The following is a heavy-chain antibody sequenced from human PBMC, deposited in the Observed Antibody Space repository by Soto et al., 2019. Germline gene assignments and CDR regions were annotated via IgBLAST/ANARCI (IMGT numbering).Heavy chain of an antibody. D-gene: IGHD3-9*01. CDR2: IWYDGSNK. CDR1: VFPFRSYW. V-gene: IGHV3-33*01. J-gene: IGHJ6*02. CDR3: ARDNRPRLDYGMDV. Sequence: PGGSLTLSCAASVFPFRSYWMHGVRRATGKGLEWVAVIWYDGSNKYYADSVKGRFTISRDNSKNTLYLQMNSLRAEDTAVYYCARDNRPRLDYGMDVWGQGTTVNVS.